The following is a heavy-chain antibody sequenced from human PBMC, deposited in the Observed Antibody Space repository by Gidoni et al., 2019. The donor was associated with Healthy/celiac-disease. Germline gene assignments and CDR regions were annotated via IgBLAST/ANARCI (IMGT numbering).Heavy chain of an antibody. CDR1: SGSFSGYY. V-gene: IGHV4-34*01. D-gene: IGHD4-4*01. CDR3: ARRYRTPLFQH. J-gene: IGHJ1*01. Sequence: QVQLQQWGAGLLKPSETLSLTCAVYSGSFSGYYWSWIRQPPGKGLEWIGEINHSGSTNYNPSLKSRVTISVDTSKNQFSLKLSSVTAADTAVYYCARRYRTPLFQHWGQGTLVTVSS. CDR2: INHSGST.